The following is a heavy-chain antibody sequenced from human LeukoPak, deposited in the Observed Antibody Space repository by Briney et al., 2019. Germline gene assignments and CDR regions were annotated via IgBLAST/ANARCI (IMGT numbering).Heavy chain of an antibody. CDR2: FIPIFGTA. D-gene: IGHD1-26*01. Sequence: SVKVSCKASGGTFSSYAISWVRQAPGQGLEWMGGFIPIFGTANYAQKFQGRVTITADESTSTAYMELSSLRSEDTAVYYCARAEWELPNWFDPWGQGTLVTVSS. CDR3: ARAEWELPNWFDP. J-gene: IGHJ5*02. CDR1: GGTFSSYA. V-gene: IGHV1-69*13.